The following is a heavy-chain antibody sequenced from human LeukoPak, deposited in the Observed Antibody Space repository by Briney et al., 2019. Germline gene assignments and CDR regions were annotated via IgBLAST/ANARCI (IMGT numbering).Heavy chain of an antibody. CDR3: ARARKRGIAAAGDYYYYMDV. V-gene: IGHV1-18*01. Sequence: GASVKVSCKASGYTFTSYGISWVRQAPGQGLEWMGWISAYNGNTNYAQKLQGRVTMTTDTSTSTAYMELRSLRSDDTAVYYCARARKRGIAAAGDYYYYMDVWGKGTTVTVSS. D-gene: IGHD6-13*01. CDR1: GYTFTSYG. CDR2: ISAYNGNT. J-gene: IGHJ6*03.